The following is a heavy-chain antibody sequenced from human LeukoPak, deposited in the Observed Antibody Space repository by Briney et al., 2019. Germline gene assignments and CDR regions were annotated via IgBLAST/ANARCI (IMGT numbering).Heavy chain of an antibody. CDR3: AKASHSSSWYSALDY. Sequence: GGSLRLSCAASGFTFSSYAMSWVRQAPGKGLEWVSAISGSGSSTYYADSVKGRFTISRDNSKNTMYLQTNSLRAEDTAVYYCAKASHSSSWYSALDYWGQGTLVTVSS. J-gene: IGHJ4*02. D-gene: IGHD6-13*01. CDR1: GFTFSSYA. CDR2: ISGSGSST. V-gene: IGHV3-23*01.